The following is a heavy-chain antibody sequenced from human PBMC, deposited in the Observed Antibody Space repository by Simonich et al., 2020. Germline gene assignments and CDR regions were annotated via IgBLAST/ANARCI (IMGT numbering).Heavy chain of an antibody. CDR2: INHSGST. CDR1: GGSFSGYY. CDR3: ARGLTGDY. D-gene: IGHD7-27*01. J-gene: IGHJ4*02. V-gene: IGHV4-34*01. Sequence: QVQLQQWGAGLLKPSETLSLTCAVYGGSFSGYYWSWIRQPPGKGLEWIGEINHSGSTYYNPSLKSRVTISVDTSKNQFSLKLSSVTAADTAVYYCARGLTGDYWGQGTLVTVSS.